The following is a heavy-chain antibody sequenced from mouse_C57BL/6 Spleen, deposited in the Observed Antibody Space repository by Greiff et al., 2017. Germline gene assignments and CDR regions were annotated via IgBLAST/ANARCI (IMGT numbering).Heavy chain of an antibody. Sequence: EVQLQQSGPELVKPGASVKMSCKASGYTFTDYNMHWVKQSHGKSLEWIGYSNPNNGGTSYNQKFKGKATLTVNKSSSTAYMELRSLTSEDSAVYYCARSGYSNVYYAMDYWGQGTSVTVSS. CDR1: GYTFTDYN. D-gene: IGHD2-5*01. CDR2: SNPNNGGT. J-gene: IGHJ4*01. CDR3: ARSGYSNVYYAMDY. V-gene: IGHV1-22*01.